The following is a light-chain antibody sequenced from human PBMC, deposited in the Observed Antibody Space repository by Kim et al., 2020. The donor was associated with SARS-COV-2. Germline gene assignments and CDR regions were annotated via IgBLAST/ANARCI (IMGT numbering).Light chain of an antibody. Sequence: DIQMTQSPSSLSASVGDRVTITCRASQRIGTFLNWYQQKPGIAPKLLIYASSNLQRGVPSRFSGSGSGTDFALTITSLQPEDFATYYCQQGYSAPLTFGPGTKVDIE. CDR3: QQGYSAPLT. V-gene: IGKV1-39*01. CDR1: QRIGTF. J-gene: IGKJ3*01. CDR2: ASS.